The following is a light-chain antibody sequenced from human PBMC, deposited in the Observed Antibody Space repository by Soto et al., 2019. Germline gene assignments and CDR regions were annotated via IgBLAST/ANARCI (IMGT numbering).Light chain of an antibody. CDR1: SGHVGAYNY. V-gene: IGLV2-11*01. CDR3: CSYAGSYSFM. Sequence: QSALTQPRSVSGSPGQSVTISCTGTSGHVGAYNYVSWYQHHPGKAPKLIIYDVSKRPSGVPDRFSGSKSANTASLTISGLQAEDEADYYCCSYAGSYSFMFGGGTKLTVL. CDR2: DVS. J-gene: IGLJ3*02.